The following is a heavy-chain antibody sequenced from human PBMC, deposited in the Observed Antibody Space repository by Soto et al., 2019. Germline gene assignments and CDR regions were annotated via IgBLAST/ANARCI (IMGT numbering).Heavy chain of an antibody. V-gene: IGHV3-21*01. D-gene: IGHD5-18*01. CDR3: ATEVDTAFKLVY. Sequence: GGSLRLSCAASGFTFSSYSMNWVRQAPGKGLEWVSSISSSSSYIYYADSVKGRFTISRDNAKNSLYLQMNSLRAEDTAVYYCATEVDTAFKLVYWGQGILVTVSS. CDR2: ISSSSSYI. J-gene: IGHJ4*02. CDR1: GFTFSSYS.